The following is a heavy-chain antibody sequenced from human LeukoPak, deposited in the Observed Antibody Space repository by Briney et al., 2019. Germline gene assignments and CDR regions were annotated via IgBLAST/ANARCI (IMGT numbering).Heavy chain of an antibody. J-gene: IGHJ4*02. D-gene: IGHD4-17*01. CDR3: ARARTNLGDYDY. CDR1: SYSISSGYY. V-gene: IGHV4-38-2*02. CDR2: IYHSGST. Sequence: SETLSLTCTVSSYSISSGYYWGWIRQPPGKGLEWIGSIYHSGSTYYNPSLKSRVTISVDTSKNQFSLKLSSVTAADTAVYYCARARTNLGDYDYWGQGTLVTVSS.